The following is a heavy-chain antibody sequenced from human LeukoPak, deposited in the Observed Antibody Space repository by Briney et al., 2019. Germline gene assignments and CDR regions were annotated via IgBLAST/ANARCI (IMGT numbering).Heavy chain of an antibody. CDR2: VYYSGVT. CDR1: GDXITTSSYY. Sequence: SETLSLTCTVSGDXITTSSYYWGWIRQPPGKGLEWIGSVYYSGVTYYNPSLKSRVTISVDMSKNQFSLRLTSVTAADTAVYYCARKNDFDIWGQGTLVTVSS. CDR3: ARKNDFDI. V-gene: IGHV4-39*07. J-gene: IGHJ3*02. D-gene: IGHD2/OR15-2a*01.